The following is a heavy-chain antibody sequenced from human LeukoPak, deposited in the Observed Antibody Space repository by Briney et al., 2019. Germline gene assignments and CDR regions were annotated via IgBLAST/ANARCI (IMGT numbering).Heavy chain of an antibody. CDR1: GGSISSGDYY. Sequence: SETLSLTCTVSGGSISSGDYYWSWIRQPPGKGLEWIGYIYYSGSTYYNPSLKSRVTISVDTSKNQFSLKLSSVTAADTAVYYCARLVTGYCSGGSCYSDHYYFYMDVWGKGTTVTVSS. D-gene: IGHD2-15*01. CDR3: ARLVTGYCSGGSCYSDHYYFYMDV. V-gene: IGHV4-30-4*08. J-gene: IGHJ6*03. CDR2: IYYSGST.